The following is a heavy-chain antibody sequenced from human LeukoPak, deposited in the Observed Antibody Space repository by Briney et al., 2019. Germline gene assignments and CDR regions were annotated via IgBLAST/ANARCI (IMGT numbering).Heavy chain of an antibody. Sequence: PGGSLRLSCAASGFTFDDYAMHWVRQAPGKGLEWVSLISWDGGSTYYAEFVKGRFTISRDNSKNSLYLQMNSLRAEDTALYYCAKGLHGEQWLPTGYYFDYWGQGTLVTVSS. CDR2: ISWDGGST. CDR1: GFTFDDYA. CDR3: AKGLHGEQWLPTGYYFDY. J-gene: IGHJ4*02. V-gene: IGHV3-43D*04. D-gene: IGHD6-19*01.